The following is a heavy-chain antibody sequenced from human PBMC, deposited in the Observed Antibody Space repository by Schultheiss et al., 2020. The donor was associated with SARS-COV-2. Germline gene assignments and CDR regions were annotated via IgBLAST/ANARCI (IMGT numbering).Heavy chain of an antibody. D-gene: IGHD6-6*01. J-gene: IGHJ4*02. CDR2: ISYDGSNK. V-gene: IGHV3-30*07. Sequence: GESLKISCAASGFTFSSYAMHWVRQAPGKGLEWVAVISYDGSNKYYADSVKGRFTISRDNSKNTLYLQMNSLRAEDTAVYYCATGIAAQTVWGQGTLVTVSS. CDR3: ATGIAAQTV. CDR1: GFTFSSYA.